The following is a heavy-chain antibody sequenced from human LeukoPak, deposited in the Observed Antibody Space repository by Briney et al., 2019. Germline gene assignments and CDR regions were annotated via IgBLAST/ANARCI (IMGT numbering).Heavy chain of an antibody. CDR3: AKDPPAPAYYYDSSGYYYFDY. CDR1: GFTFSSYG. J-gene: IGHJ4*02. D-gene: IGHD3-22*01. Sequence: GGSLRLSCAASGFTFSSYGMSWVRQAPGKGLEWVSAISGSGGSTYYADSVKGRFTISRDNSKNTLYLQMNSLRAEDTAVYYCAKDPPAPAYYYDSSGYYYFDYWGQGTLVTVSS. CDR2: ISGSGGST. V-gene: IGHV3-23*01.